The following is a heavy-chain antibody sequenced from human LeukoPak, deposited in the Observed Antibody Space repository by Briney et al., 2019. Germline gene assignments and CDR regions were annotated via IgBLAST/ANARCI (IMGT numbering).Heavy chain of an antibody. J-gene: IGHJ6*02. CDR1: GFTFSSYA. Sequence: GGSLRLSCAASGFTFSSYAMSWVRQAPAKGLEWVSGVSGSGGSTYYADSVKGRFTISRGNSKNTLFLHMNSLRAEDTAVYFCAKDSSYGYYYGVDVWGQGTTVTVSS. D-gene: IGHD5-18*01. V-gene: IGHV3-23*01. CDR2: VSGSGGST. CDR3: AKDSSYGYYYGVDV.